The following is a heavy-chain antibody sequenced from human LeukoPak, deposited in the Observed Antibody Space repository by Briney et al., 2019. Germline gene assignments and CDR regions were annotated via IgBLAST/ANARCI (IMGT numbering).Heavy chain of an antibody. CDR1: GDSVSSNSAA. J-gene: IGHJ4*02. Sequence: SQTLSLTCDISGDSVSSNSAAWNWIRQSPLRGLEWLGRTYYRSKWYNDYAVSVKSRITINPDTSKNQFSLQLNSVTPEDTAVYYCTRGAPVGSSREFDYWGQGTLVTVSS. D-gene: IGHD5-24*01. CDR3: TRGAPVGSSREFDY. V-gene: IGHV6-1*01. CDR2: TYYRSKWYN.